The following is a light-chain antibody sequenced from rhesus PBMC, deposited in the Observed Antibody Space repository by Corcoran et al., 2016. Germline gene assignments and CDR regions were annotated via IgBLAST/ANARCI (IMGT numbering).Light chain of an antibody. Sequence: DIVMTQSPDSLTVSLGERVTINCKSSQSLLYSSNNKNYLAWYQQKPGQALKLLIYWASTRESGVPNRFSGSGSGTDFTLTISGLQAEDVAVYYCQQYYSTPLSFGQGTKVEIK. CDR3: QQYYSTPLS. V-gene: IGKV4-1*01. CDR1: QSLLYSSNNKNY. CDR2: WAS. J-gene: IGKJ2*01.